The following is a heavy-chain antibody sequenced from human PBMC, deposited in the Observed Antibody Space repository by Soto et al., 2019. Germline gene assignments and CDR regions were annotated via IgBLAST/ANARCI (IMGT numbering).Heavy chain of an antibody. Sequence: EVQLLESGGGLVQPGGSLRLSCETSGFSFNTYAMTWVRQALGMGLEWVAVINYSGRTTFHAQSVQGRFTISRDNSRNTGFLQSVSVRSEDTVVYYCVNPRVSGKTFYYNMGVGGLGTTVIVSS. J-gene: IGHJ6*01. CDR2: INYSGRTT. D-gene: IGHD3-10*01. V-gene: IGHV3-23*01. CDR3: VNPRVSGKTFYYNMGV. CDR1: GFSFNTYA.